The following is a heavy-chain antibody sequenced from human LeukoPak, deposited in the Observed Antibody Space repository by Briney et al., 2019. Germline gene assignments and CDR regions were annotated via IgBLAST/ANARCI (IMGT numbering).Heavy chain of an antibody. V-gene: IGHV1-2*02. Sequence: ASVKVSCKASGYTFTGYYMHWVRQAPGQGLEWMGWINPSSGGTNYAQKFQGRVTMTRDTSISTAYMELSRLRSDDTAVYYCARDLVAAAGIYYYYYYMDVWGKGTTVTVSS. CDR3: ARDLVAAAGIYYYYYYMDV. D-gene: IGHD6-13*01. CDR1: GYTFTGYY. J-gene: IGHJ6*03. CDR2: INPSSGGT.